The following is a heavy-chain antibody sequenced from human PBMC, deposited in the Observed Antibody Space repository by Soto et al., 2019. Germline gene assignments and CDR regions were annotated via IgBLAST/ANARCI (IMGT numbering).Heavy chain of an antibody. D-gene: IGHD3-3*01. V-gene: IGHV1-3*01. Sequence: ASMKVSCKASGYTFTSYAMHWVRQAPGQRLEWMGWINAGNGNTKYSQKFQGRVTITRDTSASTAYMELSSLRSEDTAVYYCAREKYYDFWSGTNPGGMDVWGQGTTVTVSS. J-gene: IGHJ6*02. CDR1: GYTFTSYA. CDR3: AREKYYDFWSGTNPGGMDV. CDR2: INAGNGNT.